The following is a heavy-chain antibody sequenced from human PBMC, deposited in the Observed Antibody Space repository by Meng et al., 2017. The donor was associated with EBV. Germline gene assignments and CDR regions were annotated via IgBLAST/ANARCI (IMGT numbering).Heavy chain of an antibody. D-gene: IGHD5-18*01. CDR3: ASESGGGYTPDY. CDR1: GGPFRNYA. CDR2: FLPTLGAP. Sequence: QVQLVQLAGEGKKPGASVKVSCKTSGGPFRNYAISWVRQAPGQGLEWLGGFLPTLGAPNYAQKFHGRVSITADESTSTHYMDLSSLRSEDTAVYYCASESGGGYTPDYWGQGTLVTVSS. J-gene: IGHJ4*02. V-gene: IGHV1-69*01.